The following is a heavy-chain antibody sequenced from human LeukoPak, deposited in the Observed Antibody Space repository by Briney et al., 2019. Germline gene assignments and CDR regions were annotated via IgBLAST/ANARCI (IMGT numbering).Heavy chain of an antibody. Sequence: GESLQISCKASEYRFTKEWIAWVRQMPGKGLEWMGIIYPGDSDTRYSPSFQGQVTISADESISTAYLQWSSLKASDTAMYYCARPYDSNGRLDYWGQGTLVTVSS. CDR1: EYRFTKEW. J-gene: IGHJ4*02. D-gene: IGHD3-22*01. CDR2: IYPGDSDT. CDR3: ARPYDSNGRLDY. V-gene: IGHV5-51*01.